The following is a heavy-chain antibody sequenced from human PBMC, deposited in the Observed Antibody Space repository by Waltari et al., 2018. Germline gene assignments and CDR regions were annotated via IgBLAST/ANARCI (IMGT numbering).Heavy chain of an antibody. V-gene: IGHV3-23*01. D-gene: IGHD3-3*01. Sequence: EVQLLESGGGLVQPGGSLRLSCAASGFTFSSYAMSWVRQAPGKGLEWVSAISGSGGGTYYAASVNGRFTISRDNSKNTLYLQMNSLRAEDTAVYYCAKDRFLEWLFDYWGQGTLVTVSS. J-gene: IGHJ4*02. CDR3: AKDRFLEWLFDY. CDR1: GFTFSSYA. CDR2: ISGSGGGT.